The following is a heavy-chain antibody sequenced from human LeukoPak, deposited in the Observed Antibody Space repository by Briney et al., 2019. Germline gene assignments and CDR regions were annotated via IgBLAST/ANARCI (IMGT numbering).Heavy chain of an antibody. CDR1: GYTFTSYY. CDR3: ARGEYSYGCFDY. J-gene: IGHJ4*02. D-gene: IGHD5-18*01. Sequence: ASVKVSCKASGYTFTSYYMHWVRQAPGQGLEWLGIINPSGGGTSYAQKFQGRVTMTRDTSTSTVYMELSSLRAEDTAVYYCARGEYSYGCFDYWGQGTLVTVSS. V-gene: IGHV1-46*01. CDR2: INPSGGGT.